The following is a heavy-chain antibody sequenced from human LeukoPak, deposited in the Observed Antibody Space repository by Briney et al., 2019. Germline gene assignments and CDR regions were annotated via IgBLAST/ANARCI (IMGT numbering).Heavy chain of an antibody. CDR2: IIPKAATP. J-gene: IGHJ4*02. Sequence: SVTVSCKASGGTFASYAISWVRQAPGEGLEWMGGIIPKAATPNYSQKFQGRVTISADKSTSTAYMELSRLTSEDTAVYYCAREQQGKYYDINNSIEYYFDYWGQGTPVTVSS. D-gene: IGHD3-22*01. CDR1: GGTFASYA. CDR3: AREQQGKYYDINNSIEYYFDY. V-gene: IGHV1-69*06.